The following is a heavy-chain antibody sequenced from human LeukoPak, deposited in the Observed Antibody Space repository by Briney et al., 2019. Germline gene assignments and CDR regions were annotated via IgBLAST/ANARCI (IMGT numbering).Heavy chain of an antibody. J-gene: IGHJ4*02. CDR2: IYYSGST. V-gene: IGHV4-59*01. Sequence: PSETLSLTCTVSGGSINNYYWSWIRQPPGKGLEWIGYIYYSGSTSYSPSLQSRVTISLDTSKNQFSLKLSSVTAADTAVYYCARSAAAFGVIITLDYWGQGTLVTVSS. CDR3: ARSAAAFGVIITLDY. CDR1: GGSINNYY. D-gene: IGHD3-3*01.